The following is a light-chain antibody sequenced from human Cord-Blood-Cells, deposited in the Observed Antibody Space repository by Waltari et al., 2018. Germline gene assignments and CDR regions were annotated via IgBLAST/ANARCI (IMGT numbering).Light chain of an antibody. Sequence: QSALTQPRSVSGSPGQSVPISCPGTSCDVGVFTYFSWYQQHPGKAPKLMIYDVSKRPSGVPDRFSGSKSGNTASLTISGLQAEDEADYYCCSYAGSYTVVFGGGTKLTVL. V-gene: IGLV2-11*01. J-gene: IGLJ2*01. CDR2: DVS. CDR1: SCDVGVFTY. CDR3: CSYAGSYTVV.